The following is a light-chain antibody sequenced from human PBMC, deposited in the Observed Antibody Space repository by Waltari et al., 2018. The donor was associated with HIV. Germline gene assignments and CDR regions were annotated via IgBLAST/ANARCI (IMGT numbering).Light chain of an antibody. CDR1: SSDVGLYDL. Sequence: QSALTQPASVSGSPGQSITLSCTGTSSDVGLYDLVSWYRQQPGKAPQLPIYGVSNRPSGISSRFFGFKSARQTAPLTTSGLQAEDEGDYYCSSYTVSGTLVFGGGTKLTVL. V-gene: IGLV2-14*01. CDR2: GVS. CDR3: SSYTVSGTLV. J-gene: IGLJ3*02.